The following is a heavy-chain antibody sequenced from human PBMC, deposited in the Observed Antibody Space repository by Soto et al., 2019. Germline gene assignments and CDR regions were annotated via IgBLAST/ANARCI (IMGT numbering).Heavy chain of an antibody. J-gene: IGHJ2*01. CDR3: ARFTWYFDL. Sequence: QVQLQESGPGLVKPSETLSLTCTVSGGSISSYYWSWIRQPPGKGLEWIGYIYYSGSTNYNPSLKSRVTISVDTSKNKFSLKLSSVTAADTAVYYCARFTWYFDLWGRGTLVTVSS. V-gene: IGHV4-59*08. CDR1: GGSISSYY. CDR2: IYYSGST.